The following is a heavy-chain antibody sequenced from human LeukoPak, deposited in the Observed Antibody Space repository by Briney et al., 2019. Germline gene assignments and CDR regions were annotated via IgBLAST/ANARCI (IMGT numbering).Heavy chain of an antibody. D-gene: IGHD3-3*01. V-gene: IGHV3-23*01. CDR1: GXTXSSYX. CDR2: ISGSGGST. Sequence: SGXTXSSYXXXXXRXAPGXXXEWVSAISGSGGSTYYADSVNGRFTISRDNSKNTLYLQMNSLRAEDTAVYYCAKRGMYYDLWKDYWGQGTLVTVSS. CDR3: AKRGMYYDLWKDY. J-gene: IGHJ4*02.